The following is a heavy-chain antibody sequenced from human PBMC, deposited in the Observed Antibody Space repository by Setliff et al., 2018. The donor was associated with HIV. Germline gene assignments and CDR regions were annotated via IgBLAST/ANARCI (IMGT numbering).Heavy chain of an antibody. CDR1: GFTFSTYS. Sequence: PGGSLRLSCSASGFTFSTYSMNWVRLAPGRGLEWISSISVSGFNIYYADSVKGRFFVSRDDAKNSLFLQMNSLRAEDTAVYYCAKGSYYDLLTAYYLSDYYMDVWGKGTTVTVSS. J-gene: IGHJ6*03. D-gene: IGHD3-9*01. CDR3: AKGSYYDLLTAYYLSDYYMDV. V-gene: IGHV3-21*01. CDR2: ISVSGFNI.